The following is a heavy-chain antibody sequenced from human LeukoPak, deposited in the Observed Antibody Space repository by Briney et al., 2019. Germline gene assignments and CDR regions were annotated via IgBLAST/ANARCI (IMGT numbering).Heavy chain of an antibody. Sequence: PGGSLRLSCAASGFTFSSYWMHWVRQAPGKGLMWVSRINSDGTSTSYADSVKGRFTISRDNAKNTLYLQMNSLRAEDTAVYYCSLAQAHGMDVWGQGTTVTVSS. CDR2: INSDGTST. V-gene: IGHV3-74*01. D-gene: IGHD3-16*01. CDR1: GFTFSSYW. CDR3: SLAQAHGMDV. J-gene: IGHJ6*02.